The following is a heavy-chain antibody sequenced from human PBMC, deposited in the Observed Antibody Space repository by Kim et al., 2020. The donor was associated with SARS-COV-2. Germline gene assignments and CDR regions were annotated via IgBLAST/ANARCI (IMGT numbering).Heavy chain of an antibody. CDR3: ARDDKVTTPSCFDY. V-gene: IGHV3-30-3*01. J-gene: IGHJ4*02. CDR1: GFTFSSYA. D-gene: IGHD4-17*01. CDR2: ISYDGSNK. Sequence: GGSLRLSCAASGFTFSSYAMHWVRQAPGKALEWVAVISYDGSNKYYADSVKGRFTISRDNSKNTLYLQMNSLRAEDTAVYYCARDDKVTTPSCFDYWGQGTLVTVSS.